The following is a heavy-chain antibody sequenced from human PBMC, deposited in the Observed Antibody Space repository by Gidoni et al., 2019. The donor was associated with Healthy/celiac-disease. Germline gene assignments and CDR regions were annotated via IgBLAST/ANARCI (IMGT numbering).Heavy chain of an antibody. CDR3: ARDFSGSYYYYYYYYGMDV. J-gene: IGHJ6*02. CDR1: GFTFSSYW. D-gene: IGHD1-26*01. CDR2: IKQDGSEK. Sequence: EVQLVESGGGLVQPGGSLRLSCAASGFTFSSYWMSWVRQAPGKGLEWVANIKQDGSEKYYVDSVKGRFTISRDNAKNSLYLQMNSLRAEDTAVYYCARDFSGSYYYYYYYYGMDVWGQGTTVTVSS. V-gene: IGHV3-7*01.